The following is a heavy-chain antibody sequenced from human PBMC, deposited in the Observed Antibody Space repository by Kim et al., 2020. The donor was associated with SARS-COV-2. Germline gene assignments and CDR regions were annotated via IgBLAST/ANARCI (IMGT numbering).Heavy chain of an antibody. Sequence: GGSLRLSCAASGFTFSSRAMSWVRQAPGKGPEWVASVNNGGNAYYADSVKGRFTVSRDITRDTLYLQMNSLSAEDTALYFCAKDHPSSGWPAFDSWGQGTLVTVSS. D-gene: IGHD6-19*01. CDR2: VNNGGNA. CDR1: GFTFSSRA. J-gene: IGHJ4*02. CDR3: AKDHPSSGWPAFDS. V-gene: IGHV3-23*01.